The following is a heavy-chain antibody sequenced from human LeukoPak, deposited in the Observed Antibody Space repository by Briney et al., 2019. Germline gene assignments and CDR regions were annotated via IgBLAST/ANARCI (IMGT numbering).Heavy chain of an antibody. CDR3: ATYTSGIAAYYFDY. Sequence: GESLKISCEGSGFLFSTYWIGWVRQLPGKGLEWMGSVYPGDSDTRYSPSFQGQVTISADKSISTAYLQWSSLKASDTAMYYCATYTSGIAAYYFDYWGQGTLVTVSS. J-gene: IGHJ4*02. CDR2: VYPGDSDT. CDR1: GFLFSTYW. D-gene: IGHD6-25*01. V-gene: IGHV5-51*01.